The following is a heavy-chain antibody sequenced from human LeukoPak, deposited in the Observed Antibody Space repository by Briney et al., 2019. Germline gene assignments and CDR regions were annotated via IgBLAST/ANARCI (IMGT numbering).Heavy chain of an antibody. CDR1: GFTFSSSA. Sequence: QPGGSLRLSCAASGFTFSSSAMNWVRQAPGKGLEWVSHISSSSSTIYYADSVKGRFTISRDNAKNSLFLQMNSLRGEDTAVYYCARDKVGGSMAGSNFDYWGQGTLVTVSS. CDR3: ARDKVGGSMAGSNFDY. V-gene: IGHV3-48*04. J-gene: IGHJ4*02. CDR2: ISSSSSTI. D-gene: IGHD6-19*01.